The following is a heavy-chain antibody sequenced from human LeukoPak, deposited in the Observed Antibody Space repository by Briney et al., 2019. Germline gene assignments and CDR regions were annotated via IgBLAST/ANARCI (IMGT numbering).Heavy chain of an antibody. D-gene: IGHD3-10*01. CDR2: IYYSGST. CDR1: GGSISSYY. Sequence: PSETLSLTCTVSGGSISSYYWSWIRRPPGKGLEWIGYIYYSGSTNYNPSLKSRVTISVDTSKNQFSLKLSSVTAADTAVYYCAREGTDYYGSGSYYGADYWGQGTLVTVSS. CDR3: AREGTDYYGSGSYYGADY. J-gene: IGHJ4*02. V-gene: IGHV4-59*12.